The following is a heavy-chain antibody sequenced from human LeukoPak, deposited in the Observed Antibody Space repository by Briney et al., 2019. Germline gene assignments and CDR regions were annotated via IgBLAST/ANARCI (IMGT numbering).Heavy chain of an antibody. CDR2: ISSSSSTI. D-gene: IGHD1-1*01. Sequence: KAGGSLRLSCAASGFTFSSYSMNWVRQAPGKGLEWVSYISSSSSTIYYADSVKGRFTISRDNAKNSLYLQMNSLRAEDTAVYYCARVRTAFDIWGQGTMVTVSS. CDR3: ARVRTAFDI. CDR1: GFTFSSYS. V-gene: IGHV3-48*01. J-gene: IGHJ3*02.